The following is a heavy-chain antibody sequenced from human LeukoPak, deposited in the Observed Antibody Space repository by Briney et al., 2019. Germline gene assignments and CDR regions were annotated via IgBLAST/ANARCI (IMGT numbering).Heavy chain of an antibody. D-gene: IGHD1-26*01. V-gene: IGHV1-2*02. CDR2: IGPKNGDT. CDR1: GYTFTDYY. CDR3: VRDHASSYDY. Sequence: ASVKVSCKASGYTFTDYYIHCARQAPGQGLEWMGWIGPKNGDTHYAQKFQGRLTMTRDTSITTAFIELSRLTSDDTAVYYCVRDHASSYDYWGQGTLVTVSS. J-gene: IGHJ4*02.